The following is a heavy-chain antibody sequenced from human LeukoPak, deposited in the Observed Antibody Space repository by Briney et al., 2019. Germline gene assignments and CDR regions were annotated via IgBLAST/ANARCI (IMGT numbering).Heavy chain of an antibody. Sequence: PGGSLTLSCAVSGFSFSIYWMNWVRKAQGTGMGWVASVNQDGSEKSYLNSAKGRFSISRDNGNKPLLSQRMSLRTGDHPVYYCARGHYGAYAWGQGTLVTASS. J-gene: IGHJ5*02. V-gene: IGHV3-7*04. CDR2: VNQDGSEK. CDR3: ARGHYGAYA. D-gene: IGHD4/OR15-4a*01. CDR1: GFSFSIYW.